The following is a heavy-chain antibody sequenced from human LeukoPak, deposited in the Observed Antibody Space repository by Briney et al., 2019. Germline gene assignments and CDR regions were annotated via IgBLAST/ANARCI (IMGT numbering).Heavy chain of an antibody. CDR3: ARASSAYLFDY. J-gene: IGHJ4*02. CDR1: GGSISSSSHY. V-gene: IGHV4-39*01. Sequence: SETLSPTCAVSGGSISSSSHYWGWIRQPPGKGLEWIGSIYYSGSTYCNPSLKSRVTISVDTSKNQFSLKLSSVTAADTAVYYCARASSAYLFDYWGQGTLVTVSS. CDR2: IYYSGST. D-gene: IGHD2-2*01.